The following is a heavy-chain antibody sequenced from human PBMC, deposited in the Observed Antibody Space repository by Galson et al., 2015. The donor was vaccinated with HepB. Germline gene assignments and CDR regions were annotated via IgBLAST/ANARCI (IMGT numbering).Heavy chain of an antibody. D-gene: IGHD1-26*01. Sequence: LRLSCAASGFTFSSYGMHWVRQAPGKGLEWVAFMSYDGSNKYYADSVKGRFTISRDNSKKTLYLQMNRLRGEDTAVYYCAKDREWEQPLYYFDSWGQGTLVTVSS. CDR3: AKDREWEQPLYYFDS. CDR1: GFTFSSYG. J-gene: IGHJ4*02. CDR2: MSYDGSNK. V-gene: IGHV3-30*18.